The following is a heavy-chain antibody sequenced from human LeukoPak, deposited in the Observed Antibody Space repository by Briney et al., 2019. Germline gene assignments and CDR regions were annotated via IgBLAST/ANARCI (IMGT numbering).Heavy chain of an antibody. CDR2: INHSGGT. CDR3: AGGLRYFDQGPASWYFDL. CDR1: GGSFSGYY. V-gene: IGHV4-34*01. J-gene: IGHJ2*01. Sequence: SETLSLTCAVYGGSFSGYYWSWIRQPPGKGLEWIGEINHSGGTKYNPSLKSRVTISVDTSKNQFSLKLSSVTAADTAVYYCAGGLRYFDQGPASWYFDLWGRGTLVTVSS. D-gene: IGHD3-9*01.